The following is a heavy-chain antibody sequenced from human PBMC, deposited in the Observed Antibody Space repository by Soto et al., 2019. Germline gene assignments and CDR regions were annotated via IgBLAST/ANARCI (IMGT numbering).Heavy chain of an antibody. V-gene: IGHV3-30-3*01. CDR2: ISYDGSNK. Sequence: QVQLVESGGGVVQPGRSLRLSCAASGFTFSSYAMHWVRQAPGKGLEWVAVISYDGSNKYYADSVKGRFTISRDNSQNTLYLQMNSLRAEDTAVYYCARRAPYYYDSSGYPDYWGQGTLVTVSA. J-gene: IGHJ4*02. CDR3: ARRAPYYYDSSGYPDY. D-gene: IGHD3-22*01. CDR1: GFTFSSYA.